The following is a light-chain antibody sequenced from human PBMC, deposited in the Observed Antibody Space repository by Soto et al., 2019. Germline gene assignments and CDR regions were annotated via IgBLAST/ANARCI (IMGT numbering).Light chain of an antibody. CDR1: RDISSS. CDR2: AAS. Sequence: DVQMTQSPSSLSASVGDRVTITCRARRDISSSLAWYQQKPGKVPKLLIYAASTLHAGVQSRFSGSGSGTFFTLTINNLQPEDVATYYCQKYNSAPNTFGRGTRMEIK. CDR3: QKYNSAPNT. J-gene: IGKJ2*01. V-gene: IGKV1-27*01.